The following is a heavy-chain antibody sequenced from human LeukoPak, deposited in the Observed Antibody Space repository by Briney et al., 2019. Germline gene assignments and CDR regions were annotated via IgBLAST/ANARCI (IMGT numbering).Heavy chain of an antibody. CDR2: IYYSGST. V-gene: IGHV4-59*01. CDR1: GGSISSYY. Sequence: PSETLSLTRTVSGGSISSYYWSWIRQPLGKGLEWIGHIYYSGSTNYNTSLKSRVTISVDTSKNQFSLKLSSVTAADTAVYYCAREYNYYDSSGWDAFEIWGQGTMVTVSS. J-gene: IGHJ3*02. D-gene: IGHD3-22*01. CDR3: AREYNYYDSSGWDAFEI.